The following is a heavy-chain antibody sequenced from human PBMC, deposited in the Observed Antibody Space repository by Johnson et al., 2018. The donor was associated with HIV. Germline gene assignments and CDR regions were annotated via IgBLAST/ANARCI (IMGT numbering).Heavy chain of an antibody. V-gene: IGHV3-30*04. CDR3: ARGSRYTYDNDDVHLLQAFDI. D-gene: IGHD3-16*01. J-gene: IGHJ3*02. CDR1: GFTFSNYP. Sequence: QVQLVESGGGVVQPGRSLRLSCAASGFTFSNYPMHWVRQAPGKGLEWVAIISYDGSDKYYADSVKGRFTVSRDSSKNTLYLQVNSLRAEDTAVYYCARGSRYTYDNDDVHLLQAFDIWGQGTMVTVSS. CDR2: ISYDGSDK.